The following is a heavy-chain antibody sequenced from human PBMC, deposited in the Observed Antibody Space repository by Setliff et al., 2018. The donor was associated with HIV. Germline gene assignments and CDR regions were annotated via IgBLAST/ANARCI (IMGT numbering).Heavy chain of an antibody. D-gene: IGHD3-22*01. V-gene: IGHV1-69*05. CDR1: GYTFTSYG. Sequence: SVKVSCKASGYTFTSYGISWVRQAPGQGLEWMGGIIPISGTANYAQKFQGRVTITTDESTSTAYMELSSLRSEDTAIYYCARDRVPYSSSGYFDYWGQGTLVTAPQ. CDR2: IIPISGTA. CDR3: ARDRVPYSSSGYFDY. J-gene: IGHJ4*02.